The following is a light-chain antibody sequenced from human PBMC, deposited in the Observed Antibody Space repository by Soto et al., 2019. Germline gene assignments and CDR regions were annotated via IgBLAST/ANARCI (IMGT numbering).Light chain of an antibody. CDR1: SSDVGCYNY. Sequence: QSALTQPPSASGSPGQSVTISCTGTSSDVGCYNYVSWYQQHPGKAPKLMIYEVSKRPSGVPDRFSGSKSGNTASLTVSGLQAEDEADYYCSSYAGSNNFGVFGTGTKVTVL. CDR2: EVS. J-gene: IGLJ1*01. V-gene: IGLV2-8*01. CDR3: SSYAGSNNFGV.